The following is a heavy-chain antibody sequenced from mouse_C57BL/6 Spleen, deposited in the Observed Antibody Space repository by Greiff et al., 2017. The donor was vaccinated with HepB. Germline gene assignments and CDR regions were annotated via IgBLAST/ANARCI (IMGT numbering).Heavy chain of an antibody. J-gene: IGHJ2*01. CDR1: GYTFTNYW. Sequence: QVQLQQSGAELVRPGTSVKMSCKASGYTFTNYWIGWAKQRPGHGLEWIGDIYPGGGYTNYNEKFKGKATLTADKSSSTAYMQFSSLTSEDSAIYYCARSEGVYDGYYLDYWGQGTTLTVSS. V-gene: IGHV1-63*01. CDR3: ARSEGVYDGYYLDY. CDR2: IYPGGGYT. D-gene: IGHD2-3*01.